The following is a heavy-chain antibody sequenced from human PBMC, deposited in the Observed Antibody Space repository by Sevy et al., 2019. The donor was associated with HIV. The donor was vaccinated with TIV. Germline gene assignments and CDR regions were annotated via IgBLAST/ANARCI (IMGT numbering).Heavy chain of an antibody. D-gene: IGHD2-2*01. CDR1: GGSFSGYY. V-gene: IGHV4-34*01. CDR2: INHTGST. Sequence: SETLSLTCAVYGGSFSGYYWNWIRQPPGKGLGWIGEINHTGSTNYNPSLKSRVTISVDTSKTQVSLKLSSVTAADTAIYYCARAPPIVVVPGAPSWFDPWGQGTLVTVSS. J-gene: IGHJ5*02. CDR3: ARAPPIVVVPGAPSWFDP.